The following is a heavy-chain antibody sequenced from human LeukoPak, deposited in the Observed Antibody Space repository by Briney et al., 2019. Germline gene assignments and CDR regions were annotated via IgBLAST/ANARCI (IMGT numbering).Heavy chain of an antibody. CDR1: GVSISSTTYY. Sequence: SETLSLTCTVSGVSISSTTYYWGWIRQPPGKGLEWIGTISYSGSTYYNPSLKSRVTISLDTSKNQFSLKLSSVTAADTAVYYCASSIMITFGGVIVASNDAFDIWGQGTMVTVSS. V-gene: IGHV4-39*07. CDR3: ASSIMITFGGVIVASNDAFDI. CDR2: ISYSGST. J-gene: IGHJ3*02. D-gene: IGHD3-16*02.